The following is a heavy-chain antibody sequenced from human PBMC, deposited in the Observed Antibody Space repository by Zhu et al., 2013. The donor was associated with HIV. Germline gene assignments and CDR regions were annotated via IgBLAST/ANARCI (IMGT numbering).Heavy chain of an antibody. CDR2: FDPEDGET. Sequence: QDQLVQSGAEIKKPGASVKVSCKASGYVFTTYDINWVRQATGQGLEWLGGFDPEDGETIYAQKFQGRVTMTEDTSTDTAYMELSSLRSEDTAVYYCATSIIDAFDIWGQGTMVTVSS. V-gene: IGHV1-24*01. CDR3: ATSIIDAFDI. J-gene: IGHJ3*02. CDR1: GYVFTTYD. D-gene: IGHD3-10*01.